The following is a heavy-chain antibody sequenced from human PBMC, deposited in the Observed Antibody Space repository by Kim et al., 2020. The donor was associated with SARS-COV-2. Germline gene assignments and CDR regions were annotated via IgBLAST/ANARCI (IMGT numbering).Heavy chain of an antibody. J-gene: IGHJ3*02. CDR3: ATGGPPYYDILTGQKRHAFDI. CDR1: GYTLTELS. Sequence: ASVKVSCKVSGYTLTELSMHWVRQAPGKGLEWMGGFDPEDGETIYAQKFQGRVTMTEDTSTDTAYMELSSLRSEDTAVYYCATGGPPYYDILTGQKRHAFDIWGQGTMVTVSS. D-gene: IGHD3-9*01. CDR2: FDPEDGET. V-gene: IGHV1-24*01.